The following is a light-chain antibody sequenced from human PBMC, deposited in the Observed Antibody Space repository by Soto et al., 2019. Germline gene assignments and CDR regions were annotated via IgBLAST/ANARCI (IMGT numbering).Light chain of an antibody. V-gene: IGLV2-14*01. CDR2: NVR. CDR1: SSDVGGYDY. Sequence: QSVLTQPASVSGSPGQSITISCPGTSSDVGGYDYVSWYQQYAGKAPKLTIYNVRNRPSGVSNRFSGSKSGNTASLTISGLQPEDEADYFCSSYTNSGTVLFGGGTKLTVL. J-gene: IGLJ2*01. CDR3: SSYTNSGTVL.